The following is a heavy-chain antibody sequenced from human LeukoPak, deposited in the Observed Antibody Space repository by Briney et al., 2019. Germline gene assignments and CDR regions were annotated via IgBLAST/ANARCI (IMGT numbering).Heavy chain of an antibody. CDR1: GFTFSSYG. J-gene: IGHJ5*01. V-gene: IGHV3-30*18. Sequence: GRSLRLSCAASGFTFSSYGMHWVRQAPGKGLEWVAVISYDGSNKYYADSVKGRFTISRDNSKNPLYLQMNSLRAEDTAVYYCAKGDRQLPYSPADSWGQGTLVTVSS. CDR2: ISYDGSNK. CDR3: AKGDRQLPYSPADS. D-gene: IGHD2-15*01.